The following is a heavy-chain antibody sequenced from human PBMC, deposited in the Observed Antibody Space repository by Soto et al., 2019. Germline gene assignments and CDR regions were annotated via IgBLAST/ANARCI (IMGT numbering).Heavy chain of an antibody. CDR3: ARDPPVTIFGVADIDY. CDR2: IIPILGIA. V-gene: IGHV1-69*04. CDR1: GCTFSSYT. D-gene: IGHD3-3*01. Sequence: SVKVSCKASGCTFSSYTISWVRQAPGQGLEWMGRIIPILGIANYAQKFQGRVTITADKSTSTAYMELSSLRSEDTAVYYCARDPPVTIFGVADIDYWGQGTLVTVSS. J-gene: IGHJ4*02.